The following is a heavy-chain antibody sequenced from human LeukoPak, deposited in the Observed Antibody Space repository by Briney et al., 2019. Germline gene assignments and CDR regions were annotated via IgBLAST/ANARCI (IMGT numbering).Heavy chain of an antibody. D-gene: IGHD3-10*01. J-gene: IGHJ5*02. V-gene: IGHV3-23*01. CDR1: GFTFSSYA. CDR2: ISGSGGST. CDR3: AGRITMVRGIKHWFDT. Sequence: GGSLRLSCAASGFTFSSYAMSWVRQAPGKGLEWVSAISGSGGSTYYADSVKGRFTISRDNSKNTLYLQMNSLRAEDTAVYYCAGRITMVRGIKHWFDTWGQGTLVTVSS.